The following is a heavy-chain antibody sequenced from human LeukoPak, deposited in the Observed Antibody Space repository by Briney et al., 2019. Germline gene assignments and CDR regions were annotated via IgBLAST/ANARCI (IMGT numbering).Heavy chain of an antibody. CDR2: VSYDGTEK. V-gene: IGHV3-30*18. Sequence: PGGSLRLSCAASGFTFSSYAMHWVRQAPGKGLEWVAVVSYDGTEKYYGDSVKGRFTLSRDNSKNTLYLQMNSLRTDDTAVYYCAKYRVRAVAYFDYWGQGSLVTVSS. D-gene: IGHD6-19*01. J-gene: IGHJ4*02. CDR3: AKYRVRAVAYFDY. CDR1: GFTFSSYA.